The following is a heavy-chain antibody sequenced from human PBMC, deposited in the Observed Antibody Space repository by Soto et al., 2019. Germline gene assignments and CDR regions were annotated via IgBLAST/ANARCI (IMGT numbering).Heavy chain of an antibody. CDR1: GGSISSYY. V-gene: IGHV4-59*01. J-gene: IGHJ4*02. D-gene: IGHD6-6*01. CDR2: IFYSGFT. Sequence: PSETLSLTCTVSGGSISSYYWSWIRQPPGKGLEWIGYIFYSGFTNYNPSLKSRVTISVDTSKNQFSLKLNSMTAADTAVYYCAREGYSSSSFDYWGQGTLVTVS. CDR3: AREGYSSSSFDY.